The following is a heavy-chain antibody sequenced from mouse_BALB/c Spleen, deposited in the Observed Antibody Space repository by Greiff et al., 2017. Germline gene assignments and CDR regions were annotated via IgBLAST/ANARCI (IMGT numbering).Heavy chain of an antibody. CDR3: ASGYDYDAWFAY. D-gene: IGHD2-4*01. V-gene: IGHV3-2*02. CDR1: GYSITSDYA. J-gene: IGHJ3*01. Sequence: VQLQQSGPGLVKPSQSLSLTCTVTGYSITSDYAWNWIRQFPGNKLEWMGYISYSGSTSYNPSLKSRISITRDTSKNQFFLQLNSVTTEDTATYYCASGYDYDAWFAYWGQGTLVTVSA. CDR2: ISYSGST.